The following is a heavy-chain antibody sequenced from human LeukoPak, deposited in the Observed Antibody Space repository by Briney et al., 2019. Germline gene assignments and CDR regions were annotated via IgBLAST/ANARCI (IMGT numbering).Heavy chain of an antibody. V-gene: IGHV4-30-2*01. Sequence: SETLSLTCTVSGGSISSGGYYWSWIRQPPGKGLEWIGYIYHSGSTYYNPSLKSRVTISVDRSKNQFSLKLSSVTAADTAVYYCARGAAVAGVPDNWFDPWGQGTLVTVSS. CDR2: IYHSGST. CDR3: ARGAAVAGVPDNWFDP. CDR1: GGSISSGGYY. J-gene: IGHJ5*02. D-gene: IGHD6-19*01.